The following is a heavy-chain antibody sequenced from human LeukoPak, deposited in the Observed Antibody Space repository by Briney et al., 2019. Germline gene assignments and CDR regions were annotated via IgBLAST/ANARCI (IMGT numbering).Heavy chain of an antibody. CDR1: GYTFTGYY. D-gene: IGHD2-2*01. V-gene: IGHV1-2*02. Sequence: GASVKVSCKASGYTFTGYYMHWVRQAPGQGLEWMGWINPNSGGTNYAQKFQGRVTMTRDTSISTAYMELSRLRSDDTAVYYCASFCSSTSCHVGGDYFDYWGQGTLVTVSS. J-gene: IGHJ4*02. CDR3: ASFCSSTSCHVGGDYFDY. CDR2: INPNSGGT.